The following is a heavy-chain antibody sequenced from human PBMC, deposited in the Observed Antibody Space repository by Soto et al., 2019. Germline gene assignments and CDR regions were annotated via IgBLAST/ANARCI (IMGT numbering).Heavy chain of an antibody. J-gene: IGHJ2*01. CDR3: ARKVLGSTSRPDWWYFDL. Sequence: EVQLLESGGGLVQPGGSLRLSCVGSGFTFINYAMNWVRQTPGKGLEWVSTIRGGGDRTFDADTVKGRFTISRDNSKNTVNLQMNSLRADDTAVYYWARKVLGSTSRPDWWYFDLWGRGTPVTGSS. CDR2: IRGGGDRT. CDR1: GFTFINYA. V-gene: IGHV3-23*01. D-gene: IGHD2-2*01.